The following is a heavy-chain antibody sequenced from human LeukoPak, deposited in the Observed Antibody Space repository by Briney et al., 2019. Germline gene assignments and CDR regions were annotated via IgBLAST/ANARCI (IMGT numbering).Heavy chain of an antibody. CDR3: ARGPATRVYYFDY. Sequence: GGSLRLSCAASGFTFSSYAMSWVRQAPGKGLEWVSAISGSGGSTYYADSVKGRFTISRDNAKNSLYLQMNNLRAEDTAVYYCARGPATRVYYFDYWGQGTLVTVSS. CDR1: GFTFSSYA. J-gene: IGHJ4*02. CDR2: ISGSGGST. V-gene: IGHV3-23*01. D-gene: IGHD1-26*01.